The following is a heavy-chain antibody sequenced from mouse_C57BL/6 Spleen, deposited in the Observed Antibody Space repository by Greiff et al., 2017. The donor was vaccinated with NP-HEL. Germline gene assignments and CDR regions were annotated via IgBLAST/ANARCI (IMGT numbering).Heavy chain of an antibody. CDR2: INYDGSST. CDR1: GFTFSDYY. Sequence: EVKVVESEGGLVQPGSSMKLSCTASGFTFSDYYMAWVRQVPEKGLEWVANINYDGSSTYYLDSLKSRFIISRDNAKNILYLQMSSLKSEDTATYYCARGGLYFDYWGQGTTLTVSS. CDR3: ARGGLYFDY. D-gene: IGHD3-1*01. J-gene: IGHJ2*01. V-gene: IGHV5-16*01.